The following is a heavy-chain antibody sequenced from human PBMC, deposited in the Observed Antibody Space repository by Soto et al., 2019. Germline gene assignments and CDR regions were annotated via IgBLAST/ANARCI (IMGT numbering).Heavy chain of an antibody. CDR2: IIPIFGTA. CDR3: ARGGHTARAKYYFDY. D-gene: IGHD6-25*01. Sequence: SVKVSCKASGGTFSSYAISWVRQAPGQGLEWMGGIIPIFGTANYAQKFQGRVTITADESTSTAYMELSSLRSEDTAVYYCARGGHTARAKYYFDYWGQGTLVTVPP. V-gene: IGHV1-69*13. CDR1: GGTFSSYA. J-gene: IGHJ4*02.